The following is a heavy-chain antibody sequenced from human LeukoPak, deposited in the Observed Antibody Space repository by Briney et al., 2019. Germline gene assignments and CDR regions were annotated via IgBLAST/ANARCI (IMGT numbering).Heavy chain of an antibody. V-gene: IGHV1-2*02. CDR2: INPNSGGT. CDR1: GYTFTGYY. D-gene: IGHD3-22*01. CDR3: ARDLYYYDSSGYSHHDAFDI. J-gene: IGHJ3*02. Sequence: ASVKVSCKASGYTFTGYYMHWARQAPGQGLEWMGWINPNSGGTNYAQKFQGRVTMTRDTSISTAYMELSRLRSDDTAVYYCARDLYYYDSSGYSHHDAFDIWGQGTMVTVSS.